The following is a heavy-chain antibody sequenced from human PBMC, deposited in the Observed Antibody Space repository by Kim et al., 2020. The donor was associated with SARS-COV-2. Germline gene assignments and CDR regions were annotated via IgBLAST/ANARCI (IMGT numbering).Heavy chain of an antibody. Sequence: SETLSLTCTVSGGSISSSSYYWGWIRQPPGKGLEWIGSIYYSGSTYYNPSLKSRVTISVDTSKNQFSLKLSSVTAADTAVYYCARDLPGTFDLWGRGTLVTVSS. CDR1: GGSISSSSYY. J-gene: IGHJ2*01. V-gene: IGHV4-39*07. D-gene: IGHD1-1*01. CDR2: IYYSGST. CDR3: ARDLPGTFDL.